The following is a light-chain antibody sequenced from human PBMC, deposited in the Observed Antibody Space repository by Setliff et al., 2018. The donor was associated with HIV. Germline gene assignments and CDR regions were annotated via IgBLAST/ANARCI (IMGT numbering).Light chain of an antibody. CDR1: RSDVGGYNY. CDR3: CSYTTYSTYV. CDR2: EVT. J-gene: IGLJ1*01. V-gene: IGLV2-11*01. Sequence: QSALTQPRSVSGSPGQSVTISCTGARSDVGGYNYVSWYQQHPGNAPKLMIYEVTKRPSGVPDRFSGSKSGNTASLNISGLQAEDEADYYCCSYTTYSTYVLGTGTKVTVL.